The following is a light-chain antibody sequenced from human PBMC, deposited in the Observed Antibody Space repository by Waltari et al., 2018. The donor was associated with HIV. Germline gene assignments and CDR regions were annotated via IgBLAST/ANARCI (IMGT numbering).Light chain of an antibody. J-gene: IGLJ1*01. CDR3: SSYAGSSMSYA. CDR2: DVT. V-gene: IGLV2-8*01. Sequence: QSALTPPPSASGSPGQSVTISCTGASSDVGAFKYVSWYQQHPGKAPKLLIYDVTKRPSGVPDRFSGSKSGNTASLTVSGLQAEDEAHYYCSSYAGSSMSYAFGTGTKVTVL. CDR1: SSDVGAFKY.